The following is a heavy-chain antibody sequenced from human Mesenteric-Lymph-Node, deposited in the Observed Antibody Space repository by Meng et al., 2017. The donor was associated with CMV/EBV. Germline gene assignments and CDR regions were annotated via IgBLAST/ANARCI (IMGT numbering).Heavy chain of an antibody. CDR1: FTGYY. D-gene: IGHD2-2*03. CDR2: INPNRGGT. J-gene: IGHJ5*02. CDR3: ARDLGIVVVPAATENWFDP. V-gene: IGHV1-2*02. Sequence: FTGYYMHWVRQAPGQGLEWMGWINPNRGGTNYAQKFQGRVTMTRDTSISTAYMELSRLRSDDTAVYYCARDLGIVVVPAATENWFDPWGQGTLVTVSS.